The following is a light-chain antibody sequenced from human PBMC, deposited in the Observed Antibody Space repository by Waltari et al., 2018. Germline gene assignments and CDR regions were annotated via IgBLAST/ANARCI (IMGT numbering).Light chain of an antibody. V-gene: IGLV1-51*02. J-gene: IGLJ3*02. CDR3: GTWDNSVSVSV. CDR2: ENN. CDR1: STYNF. Sequence: QSVLTQPPSVSAAPGQKVTISCSGASTYNFVSWYQQVPGTAPKLLIYENNKRPAGMPDRFTGAKSGTSATLVITGTQTRDEADYYCGTWDNSVSVSVFGAGTKLTVL.